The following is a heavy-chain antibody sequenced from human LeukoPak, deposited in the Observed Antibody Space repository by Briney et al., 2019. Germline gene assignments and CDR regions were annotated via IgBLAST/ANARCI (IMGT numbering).Heavy chain of an antibody. CDR2: TSYDGSNS. Sequence: GGSLRLSCAASGFTFSTYAMHWVRQAPGKGLEWVAVTSYDGSNSYYADSVKGRFTISRDNSENTLYLQMDSLRTEDTAVYYCAKQYRSRYYYDYSAYDYWGQGTLVTVSS. J-gene: IGHJ4*02. CDR1: GFTFSTYA. V-gene: IGHV3-30*18. D-gene: IGHD3-22*01. CDR3: AKQYRSRYYYDYSAYDY.